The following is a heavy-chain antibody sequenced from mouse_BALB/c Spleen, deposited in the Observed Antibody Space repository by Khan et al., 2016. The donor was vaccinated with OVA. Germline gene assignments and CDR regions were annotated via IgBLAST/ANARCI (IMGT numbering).Heavy chain of an antibody. CDR2: INPTSGYT. CDR3: ARDRIDD. V-gene: IGHV1-7*01. CDR1: GYTFTSYW. Sequence: VQLQQSGAELAKPGASVKMSCKASGYTFTSYWMHWIKQRPGQGLEWIGYINPTSGYTDYNQKFKDKATLTADKSSSTAYMQLNSLTSDDSAVYYCARDRIDDWGQGTTLTVSS. J-gene: IGHJ2*01.